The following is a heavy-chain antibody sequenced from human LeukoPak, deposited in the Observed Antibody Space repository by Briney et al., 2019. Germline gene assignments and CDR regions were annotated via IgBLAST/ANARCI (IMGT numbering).Heavy chain of an antibody. CDR2: IYSGGST. D-gene: IGHD1-7*01. J-gene: IGHJ6*03. CDR3: ARDRLELRFTPYDYYYYYMDV. V-gene: IGHV3-53*01. Sequence: IPPGGSLRLSCAASGFTVSSNYMSWVRQAPGKGLEWVSVIYSGGSTYYADSVKGRFTISRDNSKNTLYLQMNSLRAEDTAVYYCARDRLELRFTPYDYYYYYMDVWGKGTTVTVSS. CDR1: GFTVSSNY.